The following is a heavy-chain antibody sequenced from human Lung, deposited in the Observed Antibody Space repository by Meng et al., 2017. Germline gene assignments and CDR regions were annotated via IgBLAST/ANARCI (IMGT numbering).Heavy chain of an antibody. CDR1: GFTFSSYA. Sequence: GGSLRLSCAASGFTFSSYAMHWVRQAPGKGLEWLAVISYDGSNKYYGDSVKGRFTISRDNSKNTLFLQMNSLRAEDTAVYFCARPDYYESSGYDYWGQGTLVTVSS. CDR2: ISYDGSNK. D-gene: IGHD3-22*01. CDR3: ARPDYYESSGYDY. J-gene: IGHJ4*02. V-gene: IGHV3-30*04.